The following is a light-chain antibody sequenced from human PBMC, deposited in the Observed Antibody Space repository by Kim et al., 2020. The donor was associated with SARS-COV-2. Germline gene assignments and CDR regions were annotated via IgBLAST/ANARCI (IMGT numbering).Light chain of an antibody. CDR3: QQDYNLLRT. Sequence: PGERVTLSCRASQSVSSSYLTWYQQKPGQAPRLLIYGASTRATSIPASFSGSGSGTDFTLTISSLQPEDFAVYYCQQDYNLLRTFGQGTKVDIK. CDR1: QSVSSSY. CDR2: GAS. V-gene: IGKV3D-7*01. J-gene: IGKJ1*01.